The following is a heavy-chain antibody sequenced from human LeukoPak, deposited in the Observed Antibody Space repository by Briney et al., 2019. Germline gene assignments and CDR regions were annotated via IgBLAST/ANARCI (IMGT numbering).Heavy chain of an antibody. D-gene: IGHD3-22*01. Sequence: GGSLRLSCAASGFTFSSYAMSWVRQAQGKGLEWVSAISGSGGSTYYADSVKGRFTISRDNSKNTLYLQMNSLRAEDTAVYYCAKGDDSSGYYPGGADYWGQGTLVTVSS. J-gene: IGHJ4*02. V-gene: IGHV3-23*01. CDR3: AKGDDSSGYYPGGADY. CDR2: ISGSGGST. CDR1: GFTFSSYA.